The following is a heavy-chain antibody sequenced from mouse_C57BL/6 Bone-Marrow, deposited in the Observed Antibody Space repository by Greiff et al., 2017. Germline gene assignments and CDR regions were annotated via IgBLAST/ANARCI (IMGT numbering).Heavy chain of an antibody. V-gene: IGHV5-6*01. CDR2: ISSGGSYP. CDR1: GFTFSSYG. Sequence: EVQLVESGGDLVKPGGSLKLSCAASGFTFSSYGMSWVRQTPDKRLEWVATISSGGSYPFYPDSVKGRFTISRDNAKNTLYLQMSSLKSEDTAMYYCAVWLRQRAWFAYWGQGTLGTVSA. J-gene: IGHJ3*01. D-gene: IGHD2-2*01. CDR3: AVWLRQRAWFAY.